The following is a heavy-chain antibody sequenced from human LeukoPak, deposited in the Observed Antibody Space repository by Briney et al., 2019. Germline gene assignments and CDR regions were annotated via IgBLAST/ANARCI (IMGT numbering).Heavy chain of an antibody. Sequence: PGGSLRLSCAASGFTFSDYYMSWIRQAPGKGLGWVSYISSSGSTIYYADSVKGRFTISRDHAKNSLYLQMNSLRAEDTAVYYCARATVDWAFDIWGQGTMVTVSS. J-gene: IGHJ3*02. CDR1: GFTFSDYY. V-gene: IGHV3-11*04. CDR2: ISSSGSTI. CDR3: ARATVDWAFDI. D-gene: IGHD5-12*01.